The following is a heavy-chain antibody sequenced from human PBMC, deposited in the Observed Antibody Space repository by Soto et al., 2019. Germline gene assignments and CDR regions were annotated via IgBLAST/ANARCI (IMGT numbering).Heavy chain of an antibody. CDR3: AKARGSSTPATGTY. CDR1: GFTFSTYA. Sequence: PGGSLRLSCAASGFTFSTYAMSWVRQAPGKGLEWVSTISGSGGSTYYADSVKGRFTISRDNSKNTLYLQMNTLRAEDTAVYYCAKARGSSTPATGTYWGQGTLVTVSS. D-gene: IGHD2-2*01. CDR2: ISGSGGST. J-gene: IGHJ4*02. V-gene: IGHV3-23*01.